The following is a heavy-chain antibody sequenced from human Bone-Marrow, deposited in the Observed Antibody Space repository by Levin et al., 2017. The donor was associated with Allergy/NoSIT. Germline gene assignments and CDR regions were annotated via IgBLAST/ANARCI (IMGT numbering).Heavy chain of an antibody. V-gene: IGHV1-46*01. CDR1: GYTFTSYY. CDR2: INPSGGST. CDR3: ARDWSNILTGPRYYFDY. Sequence: ASVKVSCKASGYTFTSYYMHWVRQAPGQGLEWMGIINPSGGSTSYAQKFQGRVTMTRDTSTSTVYMELSSLRSEDTAVYYCARDWSNILTGPRYYFDYWGQGTLVTVSS. D-gene: IGHD3-9*01. J-gene: IGHJ4*02.